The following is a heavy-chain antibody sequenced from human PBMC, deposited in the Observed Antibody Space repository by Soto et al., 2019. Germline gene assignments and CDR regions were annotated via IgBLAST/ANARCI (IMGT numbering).Heavy chain of an antibody. J-gene: IGHJ4*02. Sequence: MDGVRQTQRKGLEWVSGLSGSGTSTYYADSVKGRFTISRDNSRDTLFLQMNSLTADDTAVYYCAKATTNGGWFNPFDSWGQGALVTVSS. D-gene: IGHD6-19*01. V-gene: IGHV3-23*01. CDR2: LSGSGTST. CDR3: AKATTNGGWFNPFDS.